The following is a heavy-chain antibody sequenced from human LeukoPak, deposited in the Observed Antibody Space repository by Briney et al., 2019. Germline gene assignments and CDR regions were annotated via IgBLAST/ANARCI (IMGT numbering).Heavy chain of an antibody. D-gene: IGHD3-22*01. CDR2: ISYDGSNK. J-gene: IGHJ4*02. Sequence: PGGSLRLSCAASGFTFSNYGMHWVRQAPGKGLEWVAVISYDGSNKYYADSVKGRFTISRDNSKNTLYLQMNSLRPEDTAVYYCAKGGHYYDSTGYSYWGQGTLVTVSS. V-gene: IGHV3-30*18. CDR3: AKGGHYYDSTGYSY. CDR1: GFTFSNYG.